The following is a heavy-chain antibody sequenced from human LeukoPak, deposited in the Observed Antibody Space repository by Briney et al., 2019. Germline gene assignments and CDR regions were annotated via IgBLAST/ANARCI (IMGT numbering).Heavy chain of an antibody. D-gene: IGHD2-15*01. CDR1: GFTFSNAW. J-gene: IGHJ6*02. CDR2: IKSKTDGGTT. Sequence: PGGSLRLSCAASGFTFSNAWMSWVRQAPGKGLEWVGRIKSKTDGGTTDYAAPVKGRFTISRDDSKNTLYLQMNSLKTEDTAVYYCTTDPGIYCSGGSCYNYYYYGMDVWGQGTTVTVSS. V-gene: IGHV3-15*01. CDR3: TTDPGIYCSGGSCYNYYYYGMDV.